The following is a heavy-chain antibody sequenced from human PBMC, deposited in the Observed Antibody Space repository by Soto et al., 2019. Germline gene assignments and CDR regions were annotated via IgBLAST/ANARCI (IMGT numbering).Heavy chain of an antibody. CDR1: GYNFTSFL. J-gene: IGHJ5*02. V-gene: IGHV5-10-1*01. Sequence: ESLTISRQASGYNFTSFLIHWVRQMPGKGLEWLGKIDPSDSYTKYSASFEGHVPISTNNPTPTAYLRWSSWGASDPALFFWAGVQKTCLAPWAQGTMVPVSS. D-gene: IGHD3-16*01. CDR2: IDPSDSYT. CDR3: AGVQKTCLAP.